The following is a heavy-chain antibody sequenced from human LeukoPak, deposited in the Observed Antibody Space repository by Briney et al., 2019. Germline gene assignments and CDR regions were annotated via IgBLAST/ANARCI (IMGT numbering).Heavy chain of an antibody. CDR3: ARGGSTGPHWFDP. D-gene: IGHD2-8*02. Sequence: ASVKVSCKASGYTFTSNYMHWVRQAPVQGLEWMGIINPNGGSTNYAQKFQGRVTLTRDMSTSTVYMELSSLRSEDTAVYYCARGGSTGPHWFDPWGQGTLVTVSS. CDR1: GYTFTSNY. CDR2: INPNGGST. J-gene: IGHJ5*02. V-gene: IGHV1-46*01.